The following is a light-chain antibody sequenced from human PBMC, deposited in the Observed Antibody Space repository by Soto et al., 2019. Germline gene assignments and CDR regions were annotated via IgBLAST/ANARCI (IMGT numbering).Light chain of an antibody. CDR3: FSYAGSDTLEV. Sequence: QSVLTQPRSVSGSPGQSVTISCTGTSSDVGGYDYVSWYLHRPGKAPKVMIYDVSKRPSGVPDRFSGSKTGNTASLTISGLQAEDEADYYCFSYAGSDTLEVFGGGTKVTVL. V-gene: IGLV2-11*01. CDR2: DVS. CDR1: SSDVGGYDY. J-gene: IGLJ2*01.